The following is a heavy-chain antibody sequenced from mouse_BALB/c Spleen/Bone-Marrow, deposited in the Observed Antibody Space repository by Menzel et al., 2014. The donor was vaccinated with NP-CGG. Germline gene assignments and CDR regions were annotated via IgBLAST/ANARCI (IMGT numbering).Heavy chain of an antibody. V-gene: IGHV5-12-2*01. CDR2: INNGGGST. D-gene: IGHD2-14*01. CDR1: GFTFIAYT. Sequence: EVHLVESGGGLVEPGGSLKLSCAASGFTFIAYTMSWVRQTPEKRLEWVAYINNGGGSTYYPDTVKGRFTISRDNAKNPLYLQMSSLKSEDTAMYYCARHGEERPVLAMDYWGQGTSVTVSS. J-gene: IGHJ4*01. CDR3: ARHGEERPVLAMDY.